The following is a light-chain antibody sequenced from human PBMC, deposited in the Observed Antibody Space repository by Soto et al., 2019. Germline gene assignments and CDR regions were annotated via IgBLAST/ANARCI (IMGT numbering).Light chain of an antibody. V-gene: IGKV3-20*01. CDR2: GAS. CDR3: QQYAASPRT. J-gene: IGKJ1*01. Sequence: EIVLTQSPGTLSLSPRERATLSCRASQSVNDNYLAWYQHKPGQAPRLLIYGASTRAPGIPDRFIGSGSGTDFTLTISRLEPEDFAIYYCQQYAASPRTFGQGTQVEVK. CDR1: QSVNDNY.